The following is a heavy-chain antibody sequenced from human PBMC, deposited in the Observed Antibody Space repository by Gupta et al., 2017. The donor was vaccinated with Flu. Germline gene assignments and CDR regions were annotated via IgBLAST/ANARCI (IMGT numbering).Heavy chain of an antibody. Sequence: EVQLLESGGGLVQPGGSLRLSCTASGFTFNRYPMTWVRQAPGRGLEGGSAITDSGTTTYYADSVRGRFTIPRDNSRSTLFLQMNSLRAEDTADYYCAREAVDFWYYFDNWGHGTQVAVTS. D-gene: IGHD3-3*01. CDR2: ITDSGTTT. CDR3: AREAVDFWYYFDN. CDR1: GFTFNRYP. V-gene: IGHV3-23*01. J-gene: IGHJ4*01.